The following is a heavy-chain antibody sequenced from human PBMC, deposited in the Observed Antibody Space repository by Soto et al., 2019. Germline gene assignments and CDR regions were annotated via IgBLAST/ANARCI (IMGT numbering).Heavy chain of an antibody. Sequence: SETLSLTCTISGGSISSYYWSWIRQTPGKGLQYIGYIYYSGSANYNPSLKSRVTISDDTSTNQFFLTLTSVTAADTALYYCAGNFGLYYYYGMDVWGQGTTVTVSS. CDR3: AGNFGLYYYYGMDV. D-gene: IGHD3-16*01. CDR1: GGSISSYY. V-gene: IGHV4-59*08. CDR2: IYYSGSA. J-gene: IGHJ6*02.